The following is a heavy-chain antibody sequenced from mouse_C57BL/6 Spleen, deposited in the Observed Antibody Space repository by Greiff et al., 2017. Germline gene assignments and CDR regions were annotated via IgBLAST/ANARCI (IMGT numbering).Heavy chain of an antibody. CDR1: GFTFSSYG. J-gene: IGHJ2*01. V-gene: IGHV5-6*01. CDR2: LSSGGSYT. D-gene: IGHD2-5*01. Sequence: EVHLVESGGDLVKPGGSLKLSCAASGFTFSSYGMSWVRQTPDKRLEWVATLSSGGSYTYYPDSVKGRFTISRDNAKNTLYLQMSSLKSEDTAMYYCARQSGGPYYSNYYYCDYGGQGTTRTVSS. CDR3: ARQSGGPYYSNYYYCDY.